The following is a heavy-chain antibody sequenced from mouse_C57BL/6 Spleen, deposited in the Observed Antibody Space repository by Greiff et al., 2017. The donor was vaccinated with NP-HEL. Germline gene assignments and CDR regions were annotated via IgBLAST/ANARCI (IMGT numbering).Heavy chain of an antibody. CDR3: ARMGFAY. CDR1: GHTFTSYW. V-gene: IGHV1-50*01. CDR2: IDPSDSYT. Sequence: QVQLQQPGAELVKPGASVKLSCKASGHTFTSYWMQWVKQRPGQGLEWIGEIDPSDSYTNYNQKFKGKATLTVDTSSSTAYMQLSSLTSEDSAVYYCARMGFAYWGQGTLVTVSA. J-gene: IGHJ3*01.